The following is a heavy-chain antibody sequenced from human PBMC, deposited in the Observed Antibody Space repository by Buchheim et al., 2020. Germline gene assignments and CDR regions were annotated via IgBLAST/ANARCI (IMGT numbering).Heavy chain of an antibody. V-gene: IGHV3-7*01. CDR3: ARDRPLFYSSSWYVFDP. Sequence: EVQLVESGGGLVQPGGSLRLSCAASGFTFSSYWMSWVRQAPGKGLEWVANIKQDGSEKYYVDSVKGRFTISRDNAKNSLYLQMSSLRAEDTAVYYCARDRPLFYSSSWYVFDPWGQGTL. J-gene: IGHJ5*02. D-gene: IGHD6-13*01. CDR1: GFTFSSYW. CDR2: IKQDGSEK.